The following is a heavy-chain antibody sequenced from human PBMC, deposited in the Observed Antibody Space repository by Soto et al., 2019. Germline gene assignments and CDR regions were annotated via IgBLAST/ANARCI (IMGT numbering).Heavy chain of an antibody. CDR3: ARALSVRQQLVYYYYGMDV. V-gene: IGHV3-33*01. CDR1: GFTFSSYG. D-gene: IGHD6-13*01. Sequence: QVQLVESGGGVVQPGRSLRLSCAASGFTFSSYGMHWVRQAPGKGLEWVAVIWYDGSNKYYADSVKGRFTISRDNSKNTLYLQMNSLRAEDTAVYYCARALSVRQQLVYYYYGMDVWGQGTTVTVSS. CDR2: IWYDGSNK. J-gene: IGHJ6*02.